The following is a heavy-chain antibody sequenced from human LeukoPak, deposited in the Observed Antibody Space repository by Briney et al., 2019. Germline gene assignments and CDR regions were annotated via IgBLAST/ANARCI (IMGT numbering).Heavy chain of an antibody. D-gene: IGHD6-19*01. CDR2: IWYDGSND. CDR1: GFTFSSYA. Sequence: GSLRLSYAASGFTFSSYAMHWVRQAPGKGLEWVAFIWYDGSNDHYADSVKGRFTISRDNSKNTVCLQMNSLRVEDTAVYYCARDPSGSGWSLNNWGQGTLVTVSS. CDR3: ARDPSGSGWSLNN. V-gene: IGHV3-33*08. J-gene: IGHJ4*02.